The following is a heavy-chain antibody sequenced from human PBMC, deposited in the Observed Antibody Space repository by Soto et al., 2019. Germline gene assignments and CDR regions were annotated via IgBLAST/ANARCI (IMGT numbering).Heavy chain of an antibody. CDR2: ISGTSNYI. D-gene: IGHD3-10*01. J-gene: IGHJ3*01. V-gene: IGHV3-21*01. CDR1: GFTFSNYI. Sequence: EVQLVESGGGLVKPGGSLRLSCAASGFTFSNYIMNWVRQAPGQGLEWVASISGTSNYIYYADSLKGRFTVSRDNAKNSLYLDMNNLRPEDTAVYYCSRGGGYYYGSGTDAFDVWGQGTLVTVSS. CDR3: SRGGGYYYGSGTDAFDV.